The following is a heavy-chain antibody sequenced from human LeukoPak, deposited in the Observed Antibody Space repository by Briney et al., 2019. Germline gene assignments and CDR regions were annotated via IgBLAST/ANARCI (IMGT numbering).Heavy chain of an antibody. CDR2: ISGSGGST. J-gene: IGHJ4*02. D-gene: IGHD2-15*01. CDR1: GFTFSSYG. Sequence: GGSLRLSCAASGFTFSSYGMSWVRQAPGKGLEWVSAISGSGGSTYYADSVKGRFTISRDNSKNTLYLQMNSLRAEDTAVYYCAKGWRVVRQFDYWGQGTLVTVSS. V-gene: IGHV3-23*01. CDR3: AKGWRVVRQFDY.